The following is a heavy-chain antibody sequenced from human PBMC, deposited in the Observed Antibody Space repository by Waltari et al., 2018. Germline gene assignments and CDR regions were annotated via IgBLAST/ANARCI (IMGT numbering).Heavy chain of an antibody. CDR2: IYHSGST. V-gene: IGHV4-38-2*01. CDR3: ARALAAAWFDP. Sequence: QVQLQESGPGLVKPSEPLSLTCAVSGYSISSGYYWGWIRQPPGKGLEWIGSIYHSGSTYYNPSLKSRVTISVDTSKNQFSLKLSSVTAADTAVYYCARALAAAWFDPWGQGTLVTVSS. J-gene: IGHJ5*02. D-gene: IGHD6-13*01. CDR1: GYSISSGYY.